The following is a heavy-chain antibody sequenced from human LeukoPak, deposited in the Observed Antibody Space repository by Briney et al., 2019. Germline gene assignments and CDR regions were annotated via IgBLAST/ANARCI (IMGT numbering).Heavy chain of an antibody. D-gene: IGHD3-10*01. CDR3: AREAPYYYGSGSYPYFQH. CDR1: GYTFTGYY. CDR2: INPNSGGT. Sequence: GASVKVSCKASGYTFTGYYMHWVRQGPGQGLEWMGWINPNSGGTNYAQEVQGWVTMTRDTSISTAYMELSRLRSDDTAVYYCAREAPYYYGSGSYPYFQHWGQGTLVTVSS. V-gene: IGHV1-2*04. J-gene: IGHJ1*01.